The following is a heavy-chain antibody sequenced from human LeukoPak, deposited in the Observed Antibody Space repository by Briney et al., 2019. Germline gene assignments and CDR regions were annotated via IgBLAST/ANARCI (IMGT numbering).Heavy chain of an antibody. Sequence: ASVKVSCKASGYTFTSYYMHWVRQAPGQGLEWMGRINPNSGGTNYAQKFQGRVTMTRDTSISTAYMELSRLRSDDTAVYYCALSYYYDSSGYVFDIWGQGTMVTVSS. J-gene: IGHJ3*02. CDR1: GYTFTSYY. CDR3: ALSYYYDSSGYVFDI. CDR2: INPNSGGT. V-gene: IGHV1-2*06. D-gene: IGHD3-22*01.